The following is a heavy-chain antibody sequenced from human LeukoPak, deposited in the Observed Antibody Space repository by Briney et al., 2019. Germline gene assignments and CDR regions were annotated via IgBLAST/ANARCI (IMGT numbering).Heavy chain of an antibody. CDR2: IIPIFGTA. V-gene: IGHV1-69*13. CDR3: ARGRDILTGYWFLDY. D-gene: IGHD3-9*01. CDR1: GGTFSSYA. J-gene: IGHJ4*02. Sequence: SVKVSCKASGGTFSSYAISWVRQAPGQGLEWMGGIIPIFGTADYAQKFQGRVTVTADESTSTAYMELSSLRSGDTAVYYCARGRDILTGYWFLDYWGQGTLVTVSS.